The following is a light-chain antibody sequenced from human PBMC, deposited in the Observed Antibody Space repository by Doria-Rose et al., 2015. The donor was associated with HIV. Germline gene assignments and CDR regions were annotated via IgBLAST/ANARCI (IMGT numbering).Light chain of an antibody. V-gene: IGKV3-20*01. CDR3: HQYGTSWT. CDR1: QSFSSTY. CDR2: DGS. Sequence: IVLTQSPGTLSLSPAERATLSCRASQSFSSTYLAWYQQKPGQAPSRLIYDGSTRATGIPDRYSASGSGTDFTLTINRLEPEDFALYYCHQYGTSWTFGQGTKVEI. J-gene: IGKJ1*01.